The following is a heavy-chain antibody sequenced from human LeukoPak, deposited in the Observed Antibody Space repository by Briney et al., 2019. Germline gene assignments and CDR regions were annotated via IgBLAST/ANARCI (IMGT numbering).Heavy chain of an antibody. Sequence: PGGSLRLSCAASGFTFSSYAMSWVRQAPGKWLEWVSAISGSGGSTYYADSAKGRFTISRDNYKNTLYLQMNSRRAEDTAVYYCAKGTIFGVVIMYFDYWGQGTLVTVSS. CDR3: AKGTIFGVVIMYFDY. V-gene: IGHV3-23*01. CDR2: ISGSGGST. D-gene: IGHD3-3*01. CDR1: GFTFSSYA. J-gene: IGHJ4*02.